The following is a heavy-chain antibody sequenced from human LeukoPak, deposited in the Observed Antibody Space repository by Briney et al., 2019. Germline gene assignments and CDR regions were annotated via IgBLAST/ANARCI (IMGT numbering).Heavy chain of an antibody. CDR3: VRSTTVVTPRYFDY. D-gene: IGHD4-23*01. Sequence: PGGSLRLSCAASGFTFSDHYMDWVRQAPGKGLEWVGRTRNKANSYTTEYAASVKGRFTISRDDSKNSVYLQMNSLQTEDSAVYYCVRSTTVVTPRYFDYWGQGTVVTVAS. CDR1: GFTFSDHY. CDR2: TRNKANSYTT. V-gene: IGHV3-72*01. J-gene: IGHJ4*02.